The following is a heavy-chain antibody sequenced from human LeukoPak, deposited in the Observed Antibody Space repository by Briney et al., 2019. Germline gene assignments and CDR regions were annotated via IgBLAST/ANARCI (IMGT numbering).Heavy chain of an antibody. CDR2: IYYSGST. D-gene: IGHD3-22*01. CDR3: ARDQWGYYYDSSGYYFNWFDL. V-gene: IGHV4-59*01. J-gene: IGHJ5*02. Sequence: SETLSLTCTVSGGSISSYYWSWIRQPPGKGLEWIGYIYYSGSTNYNPSLKSRVTISVDTSNNQFSLKLSSVSAADTAVYYCARDQWGYYYDSSGYYFNWFDLWGQGTLVTVSS. CDR1: GGSISSYY.